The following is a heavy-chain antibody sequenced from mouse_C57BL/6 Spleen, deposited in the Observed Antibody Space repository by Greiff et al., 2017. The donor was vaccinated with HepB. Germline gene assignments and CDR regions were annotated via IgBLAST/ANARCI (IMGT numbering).Heavy chain of an antibody. CDR1: GFTFSSYA. Sequence: EVQVVESGEGLVKPGGSLKLSCAASGFTFSSYAMSWVRQTPEKRLEWVAYISSGGDYIYYADTVKGRFTISRDNARNTLYLQMSSLKSEDTAMYYCTRDRHYYGSRGWFAYWGQGTLVTVSA. CDR3: TRDRHYYGSRGWFAY. D-gene: IGHD1-1*01. V-gene: IGHV5-9-1*02. CDR2: ISSGGDYI. J-gene: IGHJ3*01.